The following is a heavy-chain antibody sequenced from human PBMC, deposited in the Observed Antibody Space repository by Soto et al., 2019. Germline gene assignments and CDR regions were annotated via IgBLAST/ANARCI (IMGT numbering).Heavy chain of an antibody. J-gene: IGHJ4*02. Sequence: EVQLVESGGGLVKPGGSLRLSCAASGFTFSSYSMNWVRQAPGKGLEWVSSISSSSSYIYYADSVKGRFTISRDNAKNSLYLQMNSLRAEDTAVYYCASLPDSSGWYTTVFDYWGQGTLVTVSS. V-gene: IGHV3-21*01. D-gene: IGHD6-19*01. CDR3: ASLPDSSGWYTTVFDY. CDR1: GFTFSSYS. CDR2: ISSSSSYI.